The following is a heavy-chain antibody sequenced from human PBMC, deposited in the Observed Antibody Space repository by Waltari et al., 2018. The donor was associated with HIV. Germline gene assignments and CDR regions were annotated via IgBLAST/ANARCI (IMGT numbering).Heavy chain of an antibody. CDR3: ARVSRGDYYAGYYFDY. Sequence: QVQLVQSGAEVKKPGASVKVSCKASGYTFTGYFIHWVRHAPGQGLEWMGWINPNSGGTNYAQKFQGRVTMTRDTSISTAYMELSRLRSDDTAVYYCARVSRGDYYAGYYFDYWGQGTLVTVSS. V-gene: IGHV1-2*02. CDR1: GYTFTGYF. CDR2: INPNSGGT. J-gene: IGHJ4*02. D-gene: IGHD3-10*01.